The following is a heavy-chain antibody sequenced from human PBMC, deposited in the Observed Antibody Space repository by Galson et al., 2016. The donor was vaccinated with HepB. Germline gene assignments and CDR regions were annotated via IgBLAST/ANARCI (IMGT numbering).Heavy chain of an antibody. J-gene: IGHJ4*02. D-gene: IGHD6-13*01. V-gene: IGHV3-7*01. CDR3: ARGLMAAPGIDY. CDR2: IKQDGSET. Sequence: SLRLSCAVSGLTLSRYWMSWVRQAPGKGLEWVANIKQDGSETYYVDSVKGRFTISRDNAKNTLYLQMNSLRAEDTAVYYCARGLMAAPGIDYWGQGTLVTVSS. CDR1: GLTLSRYW.